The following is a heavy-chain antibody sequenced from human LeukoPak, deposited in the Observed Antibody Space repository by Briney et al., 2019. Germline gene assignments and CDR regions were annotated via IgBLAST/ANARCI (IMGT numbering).Heavy chain of an antibody. CDR1: GGSISSGSYY. J-gene: IGHJ4*02. V-gene: IGHV4-61*02. CDR2: IYTSGST. D-gene: IGHD2-15*01. CDR3: ARDGGEKSLDC. Sequence: SETLSLTCTVSGGSISSGSYYWSWIRQPAGKGLEWIGRIYTSGSTNYNPSLKSRVTISVDTSKNQFSLKLSSVTAADTAVYYCARDGGEKSLDCWGQGALVTVSS.